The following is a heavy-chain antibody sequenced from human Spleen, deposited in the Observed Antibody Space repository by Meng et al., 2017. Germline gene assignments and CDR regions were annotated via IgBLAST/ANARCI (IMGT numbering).Heavy chain of an antibody. CDR3: AKEIRHNDS. CDR1: GFTFSDYW. D-gene: IGHD2-21*01. V-gene: IGHV3-69-1*02. J-gene: IGHJ4*02. Sequence: GESLKISCAASGFTFSDYWMLWVRQAPGKGLEWVSSISISGETRRYADSVKGRFTVSRDNSKSTLHLQMNRLRAEDTAVYYCAKEIRHNDSWGQGTLVTVSS. CDR2: ISISGETR.